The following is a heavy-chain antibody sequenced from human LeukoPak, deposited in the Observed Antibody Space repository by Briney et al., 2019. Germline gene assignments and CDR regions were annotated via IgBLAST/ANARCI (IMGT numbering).Heavy chain of an antibody. D-gene: IGHD2-15*01. CDR1: GGSFSGYY. CDR2: INHSGST. Sequence: SETLSHIRAVYGGSFSGYYLSWIRQPPGKGLEWIGEINHSGSTNYNPSLKSRVTISVGTSKKQFPLKLSSVTAADTPVYYCARARYCSGGSCYSMNVRYYYCGMDVWGQGTT. CDR3: ARARYCSGGSCYSMNVRYYYCGMDV. J-gene: IGHJ6*02. V-gene: IGHV4-34*01.